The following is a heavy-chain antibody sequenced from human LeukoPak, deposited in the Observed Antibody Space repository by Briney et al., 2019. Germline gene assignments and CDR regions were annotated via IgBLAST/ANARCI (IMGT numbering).Heavy chain of an antibody. D-gene: IGHD2-21*01. CDR2: IYYSGAT. CDR3: ARHIWQSTARPWFDP. Sequence: SEALSLTCTVSGGSISSGIYYWGWIRQTPGKGLEWIGTIYYSGATYYNPSLKSRVTISVDTSKNQFSLKVSSVIAADTALYYCARHIWQSTARPWFDPWGQGTLVTVSS. J-gene: IGHJ5*02. CDR1: GGSISSGIYY. V-gene: IGHV4-39*01.